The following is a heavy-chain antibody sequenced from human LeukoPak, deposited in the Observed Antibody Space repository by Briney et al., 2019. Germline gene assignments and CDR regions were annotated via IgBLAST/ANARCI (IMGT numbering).Heavy chain of an antibody. D-gene: IGHD2-2*01. CDR3: ARGVDCSSTSCSIPDH. CDR2: ISSSGSTI. V-gene: IGHV3-11*01. Sequence: GGSLRLSCAASGFTFSDYYMNWIRQAPGKGLEWVSYISSSGSTIYYADSVKGRFTISRDNAQNSLYLQMNSLRAEDTAVYYCARGVDCSSTSCSIPDHWGQGTLVTVSS. CDR1: GFTFSDYY. J-gene: IGHJ4*02.